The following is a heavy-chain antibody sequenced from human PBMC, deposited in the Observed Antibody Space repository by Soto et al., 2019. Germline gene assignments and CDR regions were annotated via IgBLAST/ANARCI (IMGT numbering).Heavy chain of an antibody. Sequence: QVQLQETGPGLVKPSQTLSLTCSVSGGSISTGDYYWSWIRQPPGKDLEWIGFIYYSGGTYYNPSLKSRLTISVETSKNQFSLKLSSATAADTAVYYCAAVDYNFRQLDNWGQGTLVTVSS. CDR2: IYYSGGT. CDR1: GGSISTGDYY. CDR3: AAVDYNFRQLDN. V-gene: IGHV4-30-4*01. D-gene: IGHD4-4*01. J-gene: IGHJ4*02.